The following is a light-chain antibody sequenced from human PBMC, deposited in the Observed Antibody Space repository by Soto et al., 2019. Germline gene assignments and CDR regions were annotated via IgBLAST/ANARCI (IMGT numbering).Light chain of an antibody. V-gene: IGKV3-20*01. CDR2: GAS. Sequence: EIVLTQAPGTLSLSPGERATLSWRASQSVRSSYVAWYKHKPGQAPRLLIYGASSRATGIPDRFSGSGSGTDFTLTISRLEPEDFALYFCQQYGSSPWTFGQGTKVDIK. J-gene: IGKJ1*01. CDR3: QQYGSSPWT. CDR1: QSVRSSY.